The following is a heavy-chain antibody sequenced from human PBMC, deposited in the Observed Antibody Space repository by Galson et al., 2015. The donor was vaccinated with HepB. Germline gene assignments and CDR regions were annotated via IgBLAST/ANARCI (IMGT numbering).Heavy chain of an antibody. CDR3: ARDRWEEGYSYGYVDWFDP. CDR2: IIPILGIA. V-gene: IGHV1-69*04. Sequence: SVKVSCKASGGTFSSYAISWVRQAPGQGLEWMGRIIPILGIANYAQKFQGRVTITADKSTSTAYMELSSLRSEDTAVYYCARDRWEEGYSYGYVDWFDPWGQGTLVTVSS. CDR1: GGTFSSYA. J-gene: IGHJ5*02. D-gene: IGHD5-18*01.